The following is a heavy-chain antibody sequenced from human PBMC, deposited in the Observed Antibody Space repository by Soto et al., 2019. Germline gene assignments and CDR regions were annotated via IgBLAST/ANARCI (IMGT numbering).Heavy chain of an antibody. CDR1: GGTFSSYA. D-gene: IGHD4-17*01. V-gene: IGHV1-18*01. CDR3: AREDPGYGDYFIDY. Sequence: ASVKVSCKASGGTFSSYAISWVRQAPGQGLEWMGWIIPNNGKTNYAQKLQGRVTMTTDASTSTAYMELRSLRSGDTAVYYCAREDPGYGDYFIDYWGQGTLVTVSS. CDR2: IIPNNGKT. J-gene: IGHJ4*02.